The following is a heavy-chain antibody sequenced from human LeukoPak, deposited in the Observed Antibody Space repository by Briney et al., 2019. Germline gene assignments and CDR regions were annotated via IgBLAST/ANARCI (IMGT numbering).Heavy chain of an antibody. D-gene: IGHD4-17*01. CDR1: GFTFSSYA. Sequence: PGGSLRLSCAASGFTFSSYAMSWVRQAPGNGLEWVSAISGSGGSTYYADSVKGRFTISRDNSKNTLYLQMDSLRAEDTAVYYCAKGTTVTTYHWGQGTLVTVSS. J-gene: IGHJ5*02. V-gene: IGHV3-23*01. CDR2: ISGSGGST. CDR3: AKGTTVTTYH.